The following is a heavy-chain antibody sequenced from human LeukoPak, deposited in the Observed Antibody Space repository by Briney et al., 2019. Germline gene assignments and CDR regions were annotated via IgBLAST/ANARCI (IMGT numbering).Heavy chain of an antibody. CDR3: ARGGDRVTMVRGVTFGGYYYYGMDV. J-gene: IGHJ6*02. D-gene: IGHD3-10*01. CDR1: GFTFSSYS. CDR2: ISSSSSYI. Sequence: GGSLRLSCAASGFTFSSYSMNWVRQAPGKGLEWFSSISSSSSYIYYADSVKGRFTISRDNAKNSLYLQMNSLRAEDTAVYYCARGGDRVTMVRGVTFGGYYYYGMDVWGQGTTVTVSS. V-gene: IGHV3-21*01.